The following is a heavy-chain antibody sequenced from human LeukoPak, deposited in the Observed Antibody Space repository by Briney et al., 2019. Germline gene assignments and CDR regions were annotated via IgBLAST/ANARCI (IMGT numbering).Heavy chain of an antibody. CDR2: TYYSGST. V-gene: IGHV4-39*07. CDR3: ARDRHLDWNYEGEQNWFDP. CDR1: GGSISSSSYY. J-gene: IGHJ5*02. Sequence: SETLSLTCTVSGGSISSSSYYWGWIRQPPGKGLEWIGSTYYSGSTYYNPSLKSRVTISVDTSKNQFSLKLSSVTAADTAVYYCARDRHLDWNYEGEQNWFDPWGQGTLVTVSS. D-gene: IGHD1-7*01.